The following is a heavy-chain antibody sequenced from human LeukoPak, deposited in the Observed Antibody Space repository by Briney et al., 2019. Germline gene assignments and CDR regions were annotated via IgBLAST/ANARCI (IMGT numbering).Heavy chain of an antibody. V-gene: IGHV1-2*02. CDR1: GYTFTAYY. CDR3: ARDGNFDY. J-gene: IGHJ4*02. CDR2: ISPNSGAT. D-gene: IGHD1-26*01. Sequence: GASVKVSCKASGYTFTAYYMHWVRQAPGQGLEWMGWISPNSGATNYAQKFQGRVTMSRDTSISTVRMEVSRLTSDDTAMYYCARDGNFDYWGQGTLVTVSS.